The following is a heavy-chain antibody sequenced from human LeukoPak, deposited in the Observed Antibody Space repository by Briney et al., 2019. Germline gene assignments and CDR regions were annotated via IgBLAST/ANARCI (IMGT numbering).Heavy chain of an antibody. CDR3: ARDPYGHNYFDS. Sequence: SQTLSLTYAISGDSVFTSSAAWNWFRQSPSRGLEWLGRTYHKSKWYTGYAISVQSRITINPDTSKNQFSLQLNSVTPEDTAIYYCARDPYGHNYFDSWGQGTLVTVSS. CDR1: GDSVFTSSAA. J-gene: IGHJ4*02. D-gene: IGHD3-10*01. CDR2: TYHKSKWYT. V-gene: IGHV6-1*01.